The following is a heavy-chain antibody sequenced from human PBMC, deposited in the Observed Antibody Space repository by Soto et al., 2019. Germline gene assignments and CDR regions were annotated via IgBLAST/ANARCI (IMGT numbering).Heavy chain of an antibody. V-gene: IGHV3-74*01. CDR3: TRDPSFYFDY. J-gene: IGHJ4*02. CDR1: GFTFLSYW. Sequence: GGSLRLSCAASGFTFLSYWMHWVRQAPGKGLVWVSHINSDGSTTDYADSVKGRFTISRDNAKNTLYLQMNSLRAEDTAVYFCTRDPSFYFDYWGQGTLVTVSS. CDR2: INSDGSTT.